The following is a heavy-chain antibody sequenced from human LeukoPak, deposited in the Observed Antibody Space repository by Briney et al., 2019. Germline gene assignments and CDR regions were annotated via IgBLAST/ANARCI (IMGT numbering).Heavy chain of an antibody. CDR3: AKGSTLAARPSYFDY. Sequence: GGSLRLSCAASGFTFGSYAMSWVRQAPGKGLEWVSAISGSGGSTYYADSVKGRFTISRDNSKNTLYLQMNSLRAEDTAVYYCAKGSTLAARPSYFDYWGQGTLVTVSS. V-gene: IGHV3-23*01. CDR1: GFTFGSYA. J-gene: IGHJ4*02. CDR2: ISGSGGST. D-gene: IGHD6-6*01.